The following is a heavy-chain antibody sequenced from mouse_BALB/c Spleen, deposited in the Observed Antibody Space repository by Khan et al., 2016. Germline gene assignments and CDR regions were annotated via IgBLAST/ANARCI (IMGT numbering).Heavy chain of an antibody. CDR3: ARDDYAWFGY. J-gene: IGHJ3*01. V-gene: IGHV1-18*01. CDR2: VNPDNGGT. D-gene: IGHD2-4*01. CDR1: GYSFTGYY. Sequence: VQLQQSGPALVKPGASVKISCKSSGYSFTGYYMHWVKQSHGKSLEWIGRVNPDNGGTNYNQKFKGTAIITVDKSSITAYMEFRSLTSEDSAVYYCARDDYAWFGYWGQGTLVSVSA.